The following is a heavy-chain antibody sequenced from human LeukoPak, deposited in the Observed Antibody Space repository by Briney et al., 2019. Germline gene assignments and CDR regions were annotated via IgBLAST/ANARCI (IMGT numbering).Heavy chain of an antibody. CDR1: GFTFNDYG. D-gene: IGHD3-22*01. J-gene: IGHJ4*02. CDR2: INWNGGTT. CDR3: ARDKHHYDSSNYV. V-gene: IGHV3-20*04. Sequence: PGGSLRLSCAASGFTFNDYGMSWVRQGPGKGLEWVSGINWNGGTTGYADSVRGRFTISRDNAKNSLYLQMNSLRAEDTALYYCARDKHHYDSSNYVWGQGTLVTVSS.